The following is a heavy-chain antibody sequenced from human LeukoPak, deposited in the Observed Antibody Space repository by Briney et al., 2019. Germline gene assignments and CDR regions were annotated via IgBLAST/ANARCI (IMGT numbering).Heavy chain of an antibody. Sequence: ASVKVSCKVSGYTLTELSMHWVRQVPGKGLQWMGGFDPEDGETIYAQKFQGRVTMTEDTSTDTAYMDLSSLRSEDTAVYYCVTYPKASNRHPYCGGDCYSRARWGQGTLVTVSS. D-gene: IGHD2-21*01. CDR2: FDPEDGET. CDR1: GYTLTELS. CDR3: VTYPKASNRHPYCGGDCYSRAR. V-gene: IGHV1-24*01. J-gene: IGHJ4*02.